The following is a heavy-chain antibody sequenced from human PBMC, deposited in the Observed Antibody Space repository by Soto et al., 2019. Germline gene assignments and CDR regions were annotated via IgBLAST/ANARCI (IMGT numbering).Heavy chain of an antibody. CDR3: TRDLDIGHSGYGQSNV. D-gene: IGHD5-12*01. J-gene: IGHJ6*01. CDR2: VYFSGST. V-gene: IGHV4-59*01. CDR1: GGSSSSYY. Sequence: SETLSLTCTISGGSSSSYYWSWIRQTPGKGLEWIGYVYFSGSTNYNPSLKSRVLISIDTSRNQFSLKLNSVTAADTAVYYCTRDLDIGHSGYGQSNVSGQGKTVTVSS.